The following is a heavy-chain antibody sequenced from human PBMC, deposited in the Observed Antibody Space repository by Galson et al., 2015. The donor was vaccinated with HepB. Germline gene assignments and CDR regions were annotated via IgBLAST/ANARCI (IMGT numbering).Heavy chain of an antibody. D-gene: IGHD3-22*01. CDR2: IIPIFGIA. CDR3: ARGGYYDSSGLIDSWYFDL. J-gene: IGHJ2*01. CDR1: GGTFSSYA. Sequence: SVKVSCKASGGTFSSYAISWVRQAPGQGLEWMGGIIPIFGIANYAQKFQGRVTITADESTSTAYMELSSLRSEDTAVYYCARGGYYDSSGLIDSWYFDLWGRGTLVTVSS. V-gene: IGHV1-69*13.